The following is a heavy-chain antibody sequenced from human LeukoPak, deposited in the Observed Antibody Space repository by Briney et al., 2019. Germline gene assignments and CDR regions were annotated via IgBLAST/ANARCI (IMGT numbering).Heavy chain of an antibody. CDR1: GGSFSGYY. Sequence: SETLSLTCAVYGGSFSGYYWSWIRQPPGEGLEWIGEINHSGSTNYNPSLKSRVTISVDTSKNQFSLKLSSVTAADTAVYYCARKRGYSYGYAFDIWGQGTMVTVSS. V-gene: IGHV4-34*01. CDR3: ARKRGYSYGYAFDI. CDR2: INHSGST. J-gene: IGHJ3*02. D-gene: IGHD5-18*01.